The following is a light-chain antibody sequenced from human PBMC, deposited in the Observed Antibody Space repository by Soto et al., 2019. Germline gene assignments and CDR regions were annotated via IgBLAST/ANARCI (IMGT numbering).Light chain of an antibody. V-gene: IGLV1-40*01. CDR2: GTT. CDR1: SSNIGATHV. J-gene: IGLJ2*01. Sequence: QSVLTQPPSVSGAPGQRVTISCTGSSSNIGATHVVHWYRQFPGGAPNLLIYGTTNRPSGVPDRFSGSQSGTSASLAITGLQAEDEADYYCQSYDNTLSASVFGGGTKLTVL. CDR3: QSYDNTLSASV.